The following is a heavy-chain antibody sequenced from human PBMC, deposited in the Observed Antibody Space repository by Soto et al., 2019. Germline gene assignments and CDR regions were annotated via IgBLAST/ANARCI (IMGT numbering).Heavy chain of an antibody. V-gene: IGHV1-24*01. J-gene: IGHJ4*02. CDR3: ATSPLHHPRSSSWYYFDY. D-gene: IGHD6-13*01. Sequence: ASLKVSCKVSGYTLTELSMHWVRQAPGKGLEWMGGFDPEDGETIYAQKFQGRVTMTEDTSTDTAYMELSSLRSEDTAVYYCATSPLHHPRSSSWYYFDYWGQGTLVTVSS. CDR2: FDPEDGET. CDR1: GYTLTELS.